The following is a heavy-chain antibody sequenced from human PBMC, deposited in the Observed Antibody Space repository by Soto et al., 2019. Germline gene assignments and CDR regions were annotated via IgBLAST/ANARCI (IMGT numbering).Heavy chain of an antibody. J-gene: IGHJ4*02. D-gene: IGHD5-12*01. CDR3: ARGSWDGYNFSDY. CDR2: INHSGST. V-gene: IGHV4-34*01. Sequence: LSLTCAVYGGSFSGYYWSWIRQPPGKGLEWIGEINHSGSTNYNPSLKSRVTISVDTSKNQFSLKLSSVTAADTAVYYCARGSWDGYNFSDYWGQGTLVTVSS. CDR1: GGSFSGYY.